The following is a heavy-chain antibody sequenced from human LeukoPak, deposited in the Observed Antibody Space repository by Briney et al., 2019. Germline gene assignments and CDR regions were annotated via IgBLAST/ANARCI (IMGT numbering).Heavy chain of an antibody. D-gene: IGHD6-13*01. CDR1: AYSSTSYW. CDR2: IYPSTPDT. V-gene: IGHV5-51*01. CDR3: ARQPAAAGDY. J-gene: IGHJ4*02. Sequence: GEYLKISSKGSAYSSTSYWNGWVRQLPGKGLEWMGIIYPSTPDTRYSPSFQGQVTISADNSISTAYLQRSSLKASDTAMYYCARQPAAAGDYWGQGTLVTVSS.